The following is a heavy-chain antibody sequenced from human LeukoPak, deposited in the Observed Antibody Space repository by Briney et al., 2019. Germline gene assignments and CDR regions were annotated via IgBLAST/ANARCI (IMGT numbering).Heavy chain of an antibody. D-gene: IGHD5-18*01. CDR2: IKQDGSEK. CDR1: GFTFSSYW. CDR3: ARDPTQLWGNIYYYYMDV. Sequence: GGSLRLSCAASGFTFSSYWMSWVRQAPGKGLEWVANIKQDGSEKYYVDSVKGRFTISRDNAKNSLHLQMNSLRAEDTAVYYCARDPTQLWGNIYYYYMDVWGKGTTVTVSS. J-gene: IGHJ6*03. V-gene: IGHV3-7*01.